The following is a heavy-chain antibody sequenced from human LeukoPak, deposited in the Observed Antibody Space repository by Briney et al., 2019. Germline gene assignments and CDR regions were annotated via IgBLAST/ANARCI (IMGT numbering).Heavy chain of an antibody. V-gene: IGHV4-59*01. Sequence: KTSETLSLTCTVSGGSISSYYWSWIRQPPGKGLEWIGYICYSGSTNYNSSLKSRVTISVDTSKNQFSLKLSSVTAADTAVYYCARVAVDTFDYWGQGTLVTVSS. CDR2: ICYSGST. CDR3: ARVAVDTFDY. D-gene: IGHD6-19*01. CDR1: GGSISSYY. J-gene: IGHJ4*02.